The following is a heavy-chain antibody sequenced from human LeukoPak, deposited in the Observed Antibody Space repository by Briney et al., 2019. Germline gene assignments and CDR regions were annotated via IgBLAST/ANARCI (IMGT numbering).Heavy chain of an antibody. Sequence: PGGSLRLSCAASGFTFSTYWMHWVRQAPGKGLEWVSRIKTDGSIKSSADSVKGRFTISRDNSKNTLYLQMNSLRAEDTAVYYCAKDYSRYFLDYFDYWGQGTLVTVSS. CDR1: GFTFSTYW. D-gene: IGHD1-26*01. J-gene: IGHJ4*02. V-gene: IGHV3-74*01. CDR2: IKTDGSIK. CDR3: AKDYSRYFLDYFDY.